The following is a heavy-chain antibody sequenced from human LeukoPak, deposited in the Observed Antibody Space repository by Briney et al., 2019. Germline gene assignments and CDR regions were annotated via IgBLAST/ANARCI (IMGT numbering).Heavy chain of an antibody. CDR3: AKDSRSSSWYIFDY. V-gene: IGHV3-9*01. CDR1: GFTFDDYA. Sequence: GGSLRLSCAASGFTFDDYAMHWVRQAPGKGLEWVSGISWNSGSIGYADSVKGRFTISRDNAKNSLYLQMNSLRAEDTALYYRAKDSRSSSWYIFDYWGQGTLVTVSS. D-gene: IGHD6-13*01. J-gene: IGHJ4*02. CDR2: ISWNSGSI.